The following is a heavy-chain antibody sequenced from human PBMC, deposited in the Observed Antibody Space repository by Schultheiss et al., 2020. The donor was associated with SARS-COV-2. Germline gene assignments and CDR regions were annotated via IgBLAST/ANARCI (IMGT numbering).Heavy chain of an antibody. CDR1: GDSFSSSSYY. CDR2: MYYTGST. D-gene: IGHD3-3*01. Sequence: SETLSLTCTVSGDSFSSSSYYWGWIRQPPEKGLEWLASMYYTGSTYYNPSLKSRVTISVDRSKNHFSLKLTSVTAADTAVYYCAREPHREISGVVILAWFDPWGQGTLVTVSS. V-gene: IGHV4-39*02. J-gene: IGHJ5*02. CDR3: AREPHREISGVVILAWFDP.